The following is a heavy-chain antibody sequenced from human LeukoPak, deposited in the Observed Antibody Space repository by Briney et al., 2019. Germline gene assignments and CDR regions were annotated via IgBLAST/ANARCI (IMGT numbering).Heavy chain of an antibody. D-gene: IGHD4-4*01. CDR1: GFTFSSYA. CDR2: ISGSGGST. V-gene: IGHV3-23*01. CDR3: AKGDDYSNYGDLNWFDP. Sequence: QPGGSLRLSCAASGFTFSSYAMSWVRQAPGKGLEWVSAISGSGGSTYYADSVKGRFTISRDNSKNTLYLQMNSLRAEDTAVYYCAKGDDYSNYGDLNWFDPWSQGTLVTVSS. J-gene: IGHJ5*02.